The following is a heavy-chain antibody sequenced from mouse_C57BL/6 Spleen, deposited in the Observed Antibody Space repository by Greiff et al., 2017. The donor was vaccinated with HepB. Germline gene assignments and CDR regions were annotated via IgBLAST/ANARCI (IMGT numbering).Heavy chain of an antibody. D-gene: IGHD3-2*02. CDR3: ARTAQATFAY. CDR2: IHPNSGST. Sequence: VRRGGGGAELVKPVWGVRVSCKASGYTFTSYWMHWVKQRPGQGLEWIGMIHPNSGSTSYNEKFKSKATLTVDKSSSTAYMQLSSLTSEDSAVYYCARTAQATFAYWGQGTLVTVSA. V-gene: IGHV1-64*01. J-gene: IGHJ3*01. CDR1: GYTFTSYW.